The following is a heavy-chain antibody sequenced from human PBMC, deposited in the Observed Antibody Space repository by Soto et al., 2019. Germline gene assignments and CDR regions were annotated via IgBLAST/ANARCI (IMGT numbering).Heavy chain of an antibody. Sequence: PSETLSLTCTVSGGSISSYYWSWIRQPPGKGLEWIGYIYYSGSTNYNPSLKSRVTISVDTSKNQFSLKLSSVTAADTAVYYCEREYGDYGHEYWGQRTLVTDFS. CDR1: GGSISSYY. CDR2: IYYSGST. V-gene: IGHV4-59*01. D-gene: IGHD4-17*01. J-gene: IGHJ4*02. CDR3: EREYGDYGHEY.